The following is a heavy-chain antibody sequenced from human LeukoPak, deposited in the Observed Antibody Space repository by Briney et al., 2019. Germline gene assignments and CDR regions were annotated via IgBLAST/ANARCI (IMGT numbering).Heavy chain of an antibody. Sequence: GASVKVSCKASGYSFTTFPMHWVRQAPGQGLEWMGWINTNTGNPTYAQGFAGRFVFSLETSVNTAYLQISSLKAEDTAVYYCARVTTVTSRYFDYWGQGTLVTVSA. CDR2: INTNTGNP. J-gene: IGHJ4*02. CDR1: GYSFTTFP. D-gene: IGHD4-17*01. CDR3: ARVTTVTSRYFDY. V-gene: IGHV7-4-1*02.